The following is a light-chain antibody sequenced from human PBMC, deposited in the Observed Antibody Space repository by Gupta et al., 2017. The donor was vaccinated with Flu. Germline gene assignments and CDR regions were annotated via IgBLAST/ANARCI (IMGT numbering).Light chain of an antibody. CDR3: HQYLNSPG. CDR1: QSVSSPY. J-gene: IGKJ1*01. Sequence: PGERATLSCRASQSVSSPYLAWYQQKPGQAPRLLTYGASNRATGIPDRFGGSGSGTDFTLTISRLDPEDFAVYYWHQYLNSPGFGQGTKVEIK. CDR2: GAS. V-gene: IGKV3-20*01.